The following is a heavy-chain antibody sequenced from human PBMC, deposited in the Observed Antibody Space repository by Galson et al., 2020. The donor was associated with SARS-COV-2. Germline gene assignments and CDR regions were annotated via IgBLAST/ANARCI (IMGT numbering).Heavy chain of an antibody. CDR3: AKDQGNDYGDHFDY. D-gene: IGHD4-17*01. CDR1: GFTFSRYA. CDR2: VTAGGSIT. V-gene: IGHV3-23*01. J-gene: IGHJ4*02. Sequence: GGSLRLSCAGSGFTFSRYAMSWVRQAPGKGLEWVSSVTAGGSITYHADTVKGRFTISKDNSKNTLYLQMNSPRAEDMALYYCAKDQGNDYGDHFDYWGQGTLVSVSS.